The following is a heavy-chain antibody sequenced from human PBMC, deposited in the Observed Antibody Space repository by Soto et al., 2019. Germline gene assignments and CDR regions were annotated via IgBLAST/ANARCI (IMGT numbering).Heavy chain of an antibody. CDR1: GNTVPNYA. Sequence: ASVKVSCKASGNTVPNYAIHWVRQAPGQRLEWMGWINGGNGNTYYSEHFQGRVTFTRDTSASTAYMELSSLRSEDTAVYYCASGRAYGIPDYWGLGTLVTVSS. CDR2: INGGNGNT. CDR3: ASGRAYGIPDY. D-gene: IGHD2-21*01. V-gene: IGHV1-3*01. J-gene: IGHJ4*02.